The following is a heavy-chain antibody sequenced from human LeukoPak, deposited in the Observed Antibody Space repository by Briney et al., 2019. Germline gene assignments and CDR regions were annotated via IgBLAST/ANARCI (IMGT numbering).Heavy chain of an antibody. D-gene: IGHD1-26*01. CDR3: AKVSSGSYRDAFDM. CDR1: GFTFSSYS. Sequence: GGSLRLSCAASGFTFSSYSMNWVRQAPGKGLEWVSSISSSSSYIYYADSVKGRFTISRDNAKNSLYLQMNSLRAEDTAVYYCAKVSSGSYRDAFDMWGQGTMVTVSS. J-gene: IGHJ3*02. V-gene: IGHV3-21*04. CDR2: ISSSSSYI.